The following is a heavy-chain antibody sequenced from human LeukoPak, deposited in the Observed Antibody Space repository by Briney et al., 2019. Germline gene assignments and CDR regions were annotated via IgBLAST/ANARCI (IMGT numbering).Heavy chain of an antibody. CDR2: ISAYNGNT. CDR1: GGTFSSYA. D-gene: IGHD3-16*01. J-gene: IGHJ4*02. CDR3: ARAEYDYVWGSYLKYYFDY. Sequence: GASVKVSCKASGGTFSSYAISWVRQAPGQGLEWMGWISAYNGNTNYAQKLQGRVTMTTDTSTSTACMELRSLRSDDTAVYYCARAEYDYVWGSYLKYYFDYWGQGTLVTVSS. V-gene: IGHV1-18*01.